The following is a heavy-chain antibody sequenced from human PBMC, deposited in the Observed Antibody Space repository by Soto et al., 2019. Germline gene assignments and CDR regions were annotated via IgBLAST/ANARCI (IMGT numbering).Heavy chain of an antibody. CDR2: IIPALGTA. CDR1: GGTFSSHT. Sequence: QDKLVQSGAEVKKPGSSVNVSCKASGGTFSSHTISWVRQAPGEGLEWMGRIIPALGTATYAQKFQGRVTITADESATTVYMELNSLRSEDTAVYYCARPDFGDYWYFDLWGRGTLVTVSS. J-gene: IGHJ2*01. CDR3: ARPDFGDYWYFDL. V-gene: IGHV1-69*08. D-gene: IGHD4-17*01.